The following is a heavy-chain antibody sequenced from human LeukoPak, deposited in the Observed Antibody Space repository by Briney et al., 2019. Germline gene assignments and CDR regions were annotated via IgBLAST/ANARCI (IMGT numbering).Heavy chain of an antibody. CDR3: ARNSGGYSYGFFDY. V-gene: IGHV4-39*07. Sequence: SETLSLTCTVSGGSISSSSYYWGWIRQPPGKGLECIGSIYYSGSTYYNPSLKSRVTISVDTSKNQFSLKLSSVTAADTAVYYCARNSGGYSYGFFDYWGQGTLVTVSS. J-gene: IGHJ4*02. CDR2: IYYSGST. D-gene: IGHD5-18*01. CDR1: GGSISSSSYY.